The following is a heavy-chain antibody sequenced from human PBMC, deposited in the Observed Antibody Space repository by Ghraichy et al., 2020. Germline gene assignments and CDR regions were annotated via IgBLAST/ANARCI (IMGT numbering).Heavy chain of an antibody. Sequence: ASVKVSCKASGYTFSNYAMHWVRQAPGQSLEWMGWIDGDTGNTRYSQKFQDRVTIIRDTSASTVYMELRSLRSDDTAVYYCARDPVSTYKAFDIWGQGTEVTVSS. J-gene: IGHJ3*02. CDR1: GYTFSNYA. D-gene: IGHD1-14*01. V-gene: IGHV1-3*01. CDR2: IDGDTGNT. CDR3: ARDPVSTYKAFDI.